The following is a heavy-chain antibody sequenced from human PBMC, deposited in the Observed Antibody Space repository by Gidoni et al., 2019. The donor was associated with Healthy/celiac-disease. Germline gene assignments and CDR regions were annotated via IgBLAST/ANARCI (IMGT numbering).Heavy chain of an antibody. D-gene: IGHD3-10*01. J-gene: IGHJ4*02. Sequence: QVQLQESGPGLVKPSQTLSLTCTVSGGSISSGDYYWSWIRQPPGKGLEWIGYIYYSGSTYYNPSLKSRVTISVDTSKNQFSLKLSSVTAADTAVYYCARVEARDNYYGSGSTTFDYWGQGTLVTVSS. CDR2: IYYSGST. CDR1: GGSISSGDYY. V-gene: IGHV4-30-4*01. CDR3: ARVEARDNYYGSGSTTFDY.